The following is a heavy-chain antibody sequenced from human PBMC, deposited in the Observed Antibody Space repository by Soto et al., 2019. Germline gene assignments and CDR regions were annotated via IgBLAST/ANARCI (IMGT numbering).Heavy chain of an antibody. CDR1: GGSFSGYY. Sequence: ETLSLTCAVYGGSFSGYYWSWIRQPPGKGLEWIGEINHSGSTNYNPSLKSRVTISVDTSKNQFSLKLSSVTTADTAVYYCARVYMVRGTIIRYFDYWGQGTLVTVSS. V-gene: IGHV4-34*01. CDR3: ARVYMVRGTIIRYFDY. J-gene: IGHJ4*02. D-gene: IGHD3-10*01. CDR2: INHSGST.